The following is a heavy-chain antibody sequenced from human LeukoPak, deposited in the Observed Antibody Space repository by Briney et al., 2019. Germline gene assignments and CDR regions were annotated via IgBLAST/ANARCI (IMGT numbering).Heavy chain of an antibody. Sequence: GGSLRLSCAASGFTFSSYAMSWVRQAPGKGLEWVSAISGSGGSTYYADSVKGRFTISRDNSKNTLCLQMNSLRAEDTAVYYCARDLEGIAPRPGDYWGQGTLVTVSS. V-gene: IGHV3-23*01. CDR3: ARDLEGIAPRPGDY. J-gene: IGHJ4*02. CDR1: GFTFSSYA. CDR2: ISGSGGST. D-gene: IGHD6-6*01.